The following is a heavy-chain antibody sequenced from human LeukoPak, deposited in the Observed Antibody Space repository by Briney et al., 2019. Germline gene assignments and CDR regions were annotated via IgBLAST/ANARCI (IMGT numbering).Heavy chain of an antibody. J-gene: IGHJ2*01. D-gene: IGHD3-22*01. CDR2: IYHSGST. Sequence: PSETLSLTCAVSGGSISSGGYSWSWIRQPPGKGLEWIGYIYHSGSTYYNPSLKSRVTISVDRSKNQFSLKLSSVTAADTAVYYCARGKADSYWYFDLWGRGTLVTVSS. CDR3: ARGKADSYWYFDL. V-gene: IGHV4-30-2*01. CDR1: GGSISSGGYS.